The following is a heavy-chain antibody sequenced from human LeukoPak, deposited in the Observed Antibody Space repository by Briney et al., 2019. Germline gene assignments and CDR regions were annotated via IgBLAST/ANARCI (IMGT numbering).Heavy chain of an antibody. V-gene: IGHV3-30*18. CDR2: ISYDGSNK. J-gene: IGHJ3*02. CDR1: GFTFSSYG. CDR3: AKDISVLDAFDI. Sequence: PGGSLRLSCAASGFTFSSYGMHWVRQAPGKGLEWVAVISYDGSNKYYADSVKGRFTISRDNSKNTLYLQMNSLRAEDTAVYYCAKDISVLDAFDIWGQGTMVTVSS.